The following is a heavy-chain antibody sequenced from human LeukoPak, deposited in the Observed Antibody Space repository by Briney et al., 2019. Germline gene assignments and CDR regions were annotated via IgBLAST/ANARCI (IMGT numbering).Heavy chain of an antibody. CDR1: GGTFSSYA. CDR2: IIPIFGTA. Sequence: GSSVKVSCKASGGTFSSYAISWVRQAPGQGLEWMGGIIPIFGTANYAQKFQGRVTITTDESTSTAYMELSSLRSEDTAVYYCATSRAGRRDGYNLFYWGQGTLVTVSS. J-gene: IGHJ4*02. CDR3: ATSRAGRRDGYNLFY. V-gene: IGHV1-69*05. D-gene: IGHD5-24*01.